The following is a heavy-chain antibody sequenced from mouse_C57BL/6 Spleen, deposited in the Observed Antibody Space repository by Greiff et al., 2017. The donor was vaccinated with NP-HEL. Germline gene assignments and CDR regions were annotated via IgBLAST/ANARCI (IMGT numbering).Heavy chain of an antibody. V-gene: IGHV1-54*01. D-gene: IGHD1-1*01. CDR2: INPGSGGT. CDR1: GYAFTNYL. CDR3: ARGSLYYGSSPFDY. Sequence: VQLQQSGAELVRPGTSVKVSCKASGYAFTNYLIEWVKQRPGQGLEWIGVINPGSGGTNYNEKFKGKATLTADKSSSTAYMQLSSLTSEDSAVYFCARGSLYYGSSPFDYWGQGTTLTVSS. J-gene: IGHJ2*01.